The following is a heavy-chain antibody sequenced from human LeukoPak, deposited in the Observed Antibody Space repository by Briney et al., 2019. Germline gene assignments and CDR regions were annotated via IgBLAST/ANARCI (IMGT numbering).Heavy chain of an antibody. Sequence: GGSLRLSCAVSGFTFSSFWMTWVRQAPGKGREWVASINEDGREKYYVDSVNGRFTISRDNAKNSLYLQMNSLRAEDTAVYYCARPYYDFWSGYLYGWFDPWGQGTLVTVSS. D-gene: IGHD3-3*01. V-gene: IGHV3-7*01. CDR3: ARPYYDFWSGYLYGWFDP. J-gene: IGHJ5*02. CDR1: GFTFSSFW. CDR2: INEDGREK.